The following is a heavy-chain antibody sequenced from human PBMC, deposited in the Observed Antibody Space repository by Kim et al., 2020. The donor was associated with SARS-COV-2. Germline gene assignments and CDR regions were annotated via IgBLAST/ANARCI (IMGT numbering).Heavy chain of an antibody. CDR2: ISNNDIDT. J-gene: IGHJ6*02. V-gene: IGHV3-23*01. Sequence: GGSLRLSCAAPGLTFSSYAMNWVRLAPGKGLEWVSGISNNDIDTYYAGSVRGRFTISRDNSKNTLYLQMDSLRAEDTAVYFCAKGFDYYGSGSLYFYSGMDDWGQGTTVTVSS. CDR1: GLTFSSYA. D-gene: IGHD3-10*01. CDR3: AKGFDYYGSGSLYFYSGMDD.